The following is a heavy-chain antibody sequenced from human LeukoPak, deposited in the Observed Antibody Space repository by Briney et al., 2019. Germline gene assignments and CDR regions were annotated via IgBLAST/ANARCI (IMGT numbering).Heavy chain of an antibody. V-gene: IGHV1-2*02. Sequence: GASVKVSCKTSGYTFTDYYIHWVRQAPGQGLEWMGWINPNSGETNSAQKVQGRVTMTGDTSISTAYMELSRVTSDDTAVYYCARDRDYSNTERGFDYWGQGTLVTVSS. CDR2: INPNSGET. CDR1: GYTFTDYY. CDR3: ARDRDYSNTERGFDY. J-gene: IGHJ4*02. D-gene: IGHD4-11*01.